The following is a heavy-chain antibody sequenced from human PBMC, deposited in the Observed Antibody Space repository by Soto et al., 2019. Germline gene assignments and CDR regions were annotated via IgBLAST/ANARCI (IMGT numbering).Heavy chain of an antibody. CDR1: GFTFSSYA. CDR3: AKDQLSGDIVLMVYAVYYFDY. Sequence: GGSLRLSCAASGFTFSSYAMSWVRQAPGKGLEWVSAISGSGGSTYYADSVKGRFTISRDNSKNTLYLQMNSLRAEDTAVYYCAKDQLSGDIVLMVYAVYYFDYWGQGTLVTVSS. CDR2: ISGSGGST. J-gene: IGHJ4*02. D-gene: IGHD2-8*01. V-gene: IGHV3-23*01.